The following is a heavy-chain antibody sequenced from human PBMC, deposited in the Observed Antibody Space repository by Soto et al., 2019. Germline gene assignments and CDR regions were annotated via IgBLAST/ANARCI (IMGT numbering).Heavy chain of an antibody. D-gene: IGHD4-4*01. CDR2: IIPISGTS. CDR3: ARGGVDTITFDY. CDR1: GGTLNNYL. V-gene: IGHV1-69*01. J-gene: IGHJ4*02. Sequence: QVQLVQSGADVKKPGSSVKVSCKASGGTLNNYLITWVRQAPGQGLEWMGEIIPISGTSNFAQKFQGRVTITAVESTSTASMELSSLRSEDTAVYYCARGGVDTITFDYWGPGTLVTVSS.